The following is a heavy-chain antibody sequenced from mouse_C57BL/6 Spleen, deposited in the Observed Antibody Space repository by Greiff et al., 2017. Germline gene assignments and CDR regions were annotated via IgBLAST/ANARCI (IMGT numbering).Heavy chain of an antibody. Sequence: EVQLVESGGGLVKPGGSLKLSCAASGFTFSDYGMHWVRQAPEKGLEWVAYISSGSSTIYYADTVKGRFTISRDNAKNTLFLQMTSLRSEDTAMYYCARRNYGSSYEFAYWGQGTLVTVSA. V-gene: IGHV5-17*01. CDR1: GFTFSDYG. J-gene: IGHJ3*01. CDR3: ARRNYGSSYEFAY. D-gene: IGHD1-1*01. CDR2: ISSGSSTI.